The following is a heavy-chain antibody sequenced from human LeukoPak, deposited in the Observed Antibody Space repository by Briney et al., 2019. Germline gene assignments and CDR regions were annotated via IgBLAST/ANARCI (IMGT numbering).Heavy chain of an antibody. CDR3: AELGITMIGGV. Sequence: VGSLRLSCAASGFTFSSYEMNWVREAPGKGLGWVSYISSSSSTIYYADSVKGRFTISRDNAKNSLYLQMNGLRAEDTAVYYCAELGITMIGGVWGKGTTVTVSS. D-gene: IGHD3-10*02. CDR1: GFTFSSYE. J-gene: IGHJ6*04. CDR2: ISSSSSTI. V-gene: IGHV3-48*03.